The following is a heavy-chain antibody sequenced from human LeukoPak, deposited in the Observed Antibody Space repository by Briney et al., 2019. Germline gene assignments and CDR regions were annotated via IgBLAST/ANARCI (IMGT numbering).Heavy chain of an antibody. CDR1: GGSISSGNYY. CDR3: ARDLWYYFDSSGYAFDI. V-gene: IGHV4-61*02. Sequence: SQTLSLTCTVSGGSISSGNYYWGWIPQPAGKGLEWVGLIYTSGSPNYNPSLESRVTLLVDTSKNQYSLRLSSVAAADTAFEYCARDLWYYFDSSGYAFDIWGQGTMVTVSS. D-gene: IGHD3-22*01. CDR2: IYTSGSP. J-gene: IGHJ3*02.